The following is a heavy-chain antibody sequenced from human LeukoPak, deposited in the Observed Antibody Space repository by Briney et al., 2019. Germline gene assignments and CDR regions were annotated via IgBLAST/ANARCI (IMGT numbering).Heavy chain of an antibody. CDR1: GFTFNRCW. CDR3: AKAGGFSYYYGMDV. CDR2: ISGSGGST. V-gene: IGHV3-23*01. D-gene: IGHD3-3*01. Sequence: GGSLRLSCVVSGFTFNRCWMNWVRQAPGKGLEWVSTISGSGGSTYYADSVKGRFTISRDNSKNTLYLQMNSLRAEDTALYYCAKAGGFSYYYGMDVWGQGTTVTVSS. J-gene: IGHJ6*02.